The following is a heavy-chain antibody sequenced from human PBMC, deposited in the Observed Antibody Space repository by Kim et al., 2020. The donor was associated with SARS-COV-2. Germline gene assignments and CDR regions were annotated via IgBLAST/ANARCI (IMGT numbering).Heavy chain of an antibody. V-gene: IGHV4-31*02. CDR3: ARGRYSYGHGNYFDY. J-gene: IGHJ4*02. Sequence: PSLQSRVTISVDTSKNQFSLKLSSVTAADTAVYYCARGRYSYGHGNYFDYWGQGTLVTVSS. D-gene: IGHD5-18*01.